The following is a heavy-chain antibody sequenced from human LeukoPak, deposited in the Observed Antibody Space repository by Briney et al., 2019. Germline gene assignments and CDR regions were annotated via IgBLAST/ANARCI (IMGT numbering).Heavy chain of an antibody. CDR1: GYTFTFYH. V-gene: IGHV1-2*02. Sequence: ASVKVSCKASGYTFTFYHMHWVRQAPGQGLEWMGWINPNSGGTNYAQKFQGRVTITSDTSISTAYMALSRLRSDDTAVYYCARDLAAAGTFYYYGMDVWGQGTTVTVSS. CDR2: INPNSGGT. D-gene: IGHD6-13*01. CDR3: ARDLAAAGTFYYYGMDV. J-gene: IGHJ6*02.